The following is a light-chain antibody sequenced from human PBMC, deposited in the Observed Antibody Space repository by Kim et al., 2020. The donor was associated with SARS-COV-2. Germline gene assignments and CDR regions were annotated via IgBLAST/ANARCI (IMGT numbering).Light chain of an antibody. Sequence: DIVMTQSPDSLAVSLGERATINCKSSQSVLYSSNNKNYLAWYQQKPGQPPKLLIYWASTRESGVPDRFSGSGSGTDFTLTISSLQAEDVAVYYCQQYYGTSYTFCQGTKLEI. CDR1: QSVLYSSNNKNY. CDR3: QQYYGTSYT. V-gene: IGKV4-1*01. CDR2: WAS. J-gene: IGKJ2*01.